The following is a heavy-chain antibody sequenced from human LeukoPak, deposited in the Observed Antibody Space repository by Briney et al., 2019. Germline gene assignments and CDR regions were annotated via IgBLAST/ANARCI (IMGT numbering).Heavy chain of an antibody. D-gene: IGHD2-15*01. Sequence: PGGSLRLSCAAYGFTFSSYEMNSVRQAPGQGLELVSYISKSGSIIYYADSLKGRFTISRDNAKNSLYLQVSSLRAEDTAVYYCARVLDGCDYWGQGTLVTVS. CDR3: ARVLDGCDY. J-gene: IGHJ4*02. V-gene: IGHV3-48*03. CDR2: ISKSGSII. CDR1: GFTFSSYE.